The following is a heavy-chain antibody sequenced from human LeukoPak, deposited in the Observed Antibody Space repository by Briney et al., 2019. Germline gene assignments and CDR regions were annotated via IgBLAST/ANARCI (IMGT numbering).Heavy chain of an antibody. CDR1: GFTFSSYA. CDR2: ISYDGSNK. V-gene: IGHV3-30*04. CDR3: ARDQDYGDYEAPSAFDI. J-gene: IGHJ3*02. D-gene: IGHD4-17*01. Sequence: GRSLRLSCAASGFTFSSYAMHWVRQAPGKGLEWVAVISYDGSNKYYADSVKGRFTISRDNSKNTLYLQMNSLRAEDTAVYDCARDQDYGDYEAPSAFDIWGQGTMVTVSS.